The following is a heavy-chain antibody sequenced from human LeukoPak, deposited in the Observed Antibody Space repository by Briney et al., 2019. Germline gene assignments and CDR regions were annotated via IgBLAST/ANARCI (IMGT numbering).Heavy chain of an antibody. CDR2: MNPHSGNT. J-gene: IGHJ3*02. CDR1: GYTFTFYD. Sequence: ASVKVSCKASGYTFTFYDIQWVRQAAGQGLGWMGWMNPHSGNTGYAQKFLGRITLTRNTSTSMAYMELTSLKSEDTAVYYCARGRRDVFDIWGQGTTVTVSS. CDR3: ARGRRDVFDI. V-gene: IGHV1-8*03. D-gene: IGHD2-21*02.